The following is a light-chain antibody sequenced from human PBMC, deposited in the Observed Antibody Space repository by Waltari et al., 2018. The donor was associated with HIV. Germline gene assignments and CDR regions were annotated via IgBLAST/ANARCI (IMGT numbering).Light chain of an antibody. V-gene: IGKV3D-15*01. Sequence: EIVLTQSPATLSTSPGDRVTLSCRPSQGINSNLAWYQQKPGQAPGLLIYGASTRATTTPARFSGSASGTEFNLTISSLQSEDFAVYYCQQYKNGLRTSGQATKVDFK. CDR1: QGINSN. J-gene: IGKJ1*01. CDR2: GAS. CDR3: QQYKNGLRT.